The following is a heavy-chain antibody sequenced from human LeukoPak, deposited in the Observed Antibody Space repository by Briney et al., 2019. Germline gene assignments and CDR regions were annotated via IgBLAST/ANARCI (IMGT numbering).Heavy chain of an antibody. CDR1: GFTFSSYS. Sequence: PGGSLRLSCAASGFTFSSYSMNWVRQAPGKGLEWVSYISSSSSYIYYADSVKGRFTISRDNAKNSLYLQMNSLRAEDTAVYYCAGGRWLHSSDYWGQGTLVTVSS. CDR2: ISSSSSYI. CDR3: AGGRWLHSSDY. D-gene: IGHD5-24*01. J-gene: IGHJ4*02. V-gene: IGHV3-21*01.